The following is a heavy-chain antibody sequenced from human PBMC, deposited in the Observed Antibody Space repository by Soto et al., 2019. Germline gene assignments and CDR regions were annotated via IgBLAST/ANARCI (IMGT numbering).Heavy chain of an antibody. CDR1: GGSFSGYY. V-gene: IGHV4-34*01. CDR3: ARARAYGSGRRNWFDP. D-gene: IGHD3-10*01. Sequence: SETLSLTCAVYGGSFSGYYWSWIRQPPGKGLEWIGEINHSGSTNYNPSLKSRVTISVDTSKNQFSLKLSSVTAADTAVYYCARARAYGSGRRNWFDPWGQGTLVTVSS. CDR2: INHSGST. J-gene: IGHJ5*02.